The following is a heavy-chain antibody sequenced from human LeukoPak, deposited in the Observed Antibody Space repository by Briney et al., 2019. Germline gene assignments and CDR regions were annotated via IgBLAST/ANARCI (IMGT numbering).Heavy chain of an antibody. Sequence: SETLSLTCTVSGGSVNSYYWTWIRQPPGKGLEWIGYIYNSGSPNHNPSLMSRFTMSVDTSKNQFSLKLTSVTAADTAVHYCAMGYGGGVGDFWGQGTLVTVSS. J-gene: IGHJ4*02. CDR1: GGSVNSYY. D-gene: IGHD4-23*01. V-gene: IGHV4-59*08. CDR3: AMGYGGGVGDF. CDR2: IYNSGSP.